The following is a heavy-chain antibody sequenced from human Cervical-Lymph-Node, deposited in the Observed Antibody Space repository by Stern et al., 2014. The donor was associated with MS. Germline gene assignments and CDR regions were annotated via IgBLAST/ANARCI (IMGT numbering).Heavy chain of an antibody. J-gene: IGHJ4*02. CDR2: ISHSWST. Sequence: MQLVESGPGLVTPSGTLSLTCAVSGDSISRTNWWSWVRLPPGKGLEWIGEISHSWSTTYNPSLQSRVNLSADKSKNQFPLKLSSVTTADTAMFYCARSDGYYRLDYWGRGTLVTVSS. V-gene: IGHV4-4*02. CDR3: ARSDGYYRLDY. CDR1: GDSISRTNW. D-gene: IGHD3-22*01.